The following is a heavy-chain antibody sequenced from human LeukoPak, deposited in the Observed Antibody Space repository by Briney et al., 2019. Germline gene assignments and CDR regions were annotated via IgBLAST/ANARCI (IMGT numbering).Heavy chain of an antibody. Sequence: PGGSLRLSCSASGFTFSSHWMSWVRQAPGKGLEWVANIKQDGREKYYVDSVKGRFTISRDNAKKSLSLQMNSLRAEDTAVYYCARDRYCTNGVCYTGYFDYWGQGTLVTVSS. V-gene: IGHV3-7*01. D-gene: IGHD2-8*01. J-gene: IGHJ4*02. CDR2: IKQDGREK. CDR3: ARDRYCTNGVCYTGYFDY. CDR1: GFTFSSHW.